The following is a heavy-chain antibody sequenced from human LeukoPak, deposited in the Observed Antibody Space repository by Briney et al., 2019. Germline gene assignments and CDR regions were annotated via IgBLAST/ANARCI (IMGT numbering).Heavy chain of an antibody. J-gene: IGHJ4*02. V-gene: IGHV3-48*03. CDR2: IYTDNNI. CDR1: GFTFSNYE. Sequence: GSLRLSCTAAGFTFSNYEMSWVRQTPRKELEWVSHIYTDNNIKEADAVKGRFTISRDNAKNSLYLQMNSLRAEDTAVYYCARASNSPFDYWGQGTLVTVSS. CDR3: ARASNSPFDY. D-gene: IGHD2-21*01.